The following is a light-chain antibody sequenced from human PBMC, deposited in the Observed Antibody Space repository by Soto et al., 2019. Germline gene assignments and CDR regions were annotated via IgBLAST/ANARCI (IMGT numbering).Light chain of an antibody. Sequence: DIVMTQSPDSLAVSLGERATINCKSSQSVLYRSNTKNYLAWYQQKPGQPPNLLIYWASTRESGVPDRLSGSGSGTDFTLTISSLQAEDVAVSYCQQYYSLPPTFGQGTKVEIK. CDR1: QSVLYRSNTKNY. J-gene: IGKJ1*01. V-gene: IGKV4-1*01. CDR3: QQYYSLPPT. CDR2: WAS.